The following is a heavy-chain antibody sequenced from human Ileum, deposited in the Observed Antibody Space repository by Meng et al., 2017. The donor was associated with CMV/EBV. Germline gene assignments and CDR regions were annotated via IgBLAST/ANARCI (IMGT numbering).Heavy chain of an antibody. V-gene: IGHV4-34*01. Sequence: SETLSLTCAVYGGSFSGYYWSWIRQPPGKGLEWIGEINHSGSTNYNPSLKSRVTISVDTSKNQFSLKLSSVTAADTAVYYCARGPPLNIVVVVAAKPFDYWGQGTLVTVSS. CDR3: ARGPPLNIVVVVAAKPFDY. J-gene: IGHJ4*02. CDR2: INHSGST. D-gene: IGHD2-15*01. CDR1: GGSFSGYY.